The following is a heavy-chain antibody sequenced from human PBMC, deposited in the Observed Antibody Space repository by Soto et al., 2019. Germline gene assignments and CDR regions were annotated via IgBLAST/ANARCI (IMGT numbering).Heavy chain of an antibody. J-gene: IGHJ4*02. CDR1: GYTFTSYG. CDR2: ISAYNGNT. Sequence: QVQLVQSGAEVKKPGASVKVSCKASGYTFTSYGISWVRQAPGQGLEWMGWISAYNGNTNYAQKLQGRVTMTTDTSTRTAYMELRSLRSDDTAVYYCARALRETARYCSGGSCYPGFPDYWGQGTLVTVSS. V-gene: IGHV1-18*01. D-gene: IGHD2-15*01. CDR3: ARALRETARYCSGGSCYPGFPDY.